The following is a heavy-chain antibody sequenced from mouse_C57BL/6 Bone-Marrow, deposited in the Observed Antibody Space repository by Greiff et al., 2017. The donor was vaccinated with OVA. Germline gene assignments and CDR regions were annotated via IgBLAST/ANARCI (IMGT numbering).Heavy chain of an antibody. V-gene: IGHV1-76*01. CDR1: GYTFTDYY. CDR2: IYPGSGNT. CDR3: AREGVGNPFAY. D-gene: IGHD2-1*01. J-gene: IGHJ3*01. Sequence: VKLMESGAELVRPGASVKLSCKASGYTFTDYYINWVKQRPGQGLEWIARIYPGSGNTYYNEKFKGKATLTAEKSSSTAYMQLSSLTSEDSAVYFCAREGVGNPFAYWGQGTLVTVSS.